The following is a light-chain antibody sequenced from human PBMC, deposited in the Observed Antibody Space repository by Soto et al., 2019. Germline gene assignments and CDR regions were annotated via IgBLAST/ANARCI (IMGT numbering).Light chain of an antibody. CDR1: QDIRSR. J-gene: IGKJ4*01. CDR3: QQANILPPL. Sequence: IEMTQSPSSVSASVGDRVTITCRASQDIRSRLAWYQHKPGKAPNLLIYSATTLQSGVPYRFSGSGSGTYFTLTISSLQPEDFATYYCQQANILPPLFGGGTRVEI. CDR2: SAT. V-gene: IGKV1-12*01.